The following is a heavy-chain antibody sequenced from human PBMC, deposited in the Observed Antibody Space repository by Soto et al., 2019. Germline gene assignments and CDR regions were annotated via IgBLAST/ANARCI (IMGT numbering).Heavy chain of an antibody. CDR3: AREGRPGIAVAATIYGMDV. D-gene: IGHD6-19*01. CDR2: INHSGST. Sequence: LETLSLTCAVYGGSFSGYYWSWIRQPPGKGLEWIGEINHSGSTNYNPSLKSRVTISVDTSKNQFSLKLSSVTAADTAVYYCAREGRPGIAVAATIYGMDVWGQGTTVTVSS. V-gene: IGHV4-34*01. CDR1: GGSFSGYY. J-gene: IGHJ6*02.